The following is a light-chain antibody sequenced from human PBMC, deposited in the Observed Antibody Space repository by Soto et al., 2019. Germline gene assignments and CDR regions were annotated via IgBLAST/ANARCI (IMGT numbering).Light chain of an antibody. J-gene: IGKJ5*01. V-gene: IGKV1-9*01. CDR3: QQLNSYPIT. CDR1: QGISSY. CDR2: AAS. Sequence: IQLTQSPSSLSASVGDRVTITCRARQGISSYLAWYQQNPGKAPKLLIYAASTLQSGVPSRFSGSGSGTDFTLTISSLQPEDFATYYCQQLNSYPITFGKGTRLEIK.